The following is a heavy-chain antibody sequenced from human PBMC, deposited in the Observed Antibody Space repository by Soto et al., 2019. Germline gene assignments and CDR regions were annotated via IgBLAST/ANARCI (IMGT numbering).Heavy chain of an antibody. V-gene: IGHV4-31*03. CDR2: IYYSGST. CDR3: ARVVVYSSSYHFDY. Sequence: SETLSLTCTVSGGSISSGGYYWSWIRHHPGKGLEWIGYIYYSGSTYYNPSLKSRVTISVDTSKNQFSLKLSSVTAADTAVYYCARVVVYSSSYHFDYWGQGTLVTVSS. CDR1: GGSISSGGYY. J-gene: IGHJ4*02. D-gene: IGHD6-6*01.